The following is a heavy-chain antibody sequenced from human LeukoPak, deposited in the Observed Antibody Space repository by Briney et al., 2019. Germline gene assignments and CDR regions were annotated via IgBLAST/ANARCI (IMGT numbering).Heavy chain of an antibody. V-gene: IGHV4-34*01. CDR1: GGSFSGYY. CDR2: INHSGST. J-gene: IGHJ4*02. D-gene: IGHD6-6*01. CDR3: ARFSYSSSDFDY. Sequence: SETLSLTCAVYGGSFSGYYWSWIRQPPGKGLEWIGEINHSGSTNYSPSLKSRVTISVDTSKNQSSLRPSSVTAADTAVYYCARFSYSSSDFDYWGQGTLVTVSS.